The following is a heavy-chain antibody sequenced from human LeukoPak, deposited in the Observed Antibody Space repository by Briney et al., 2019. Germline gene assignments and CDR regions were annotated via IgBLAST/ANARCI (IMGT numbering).Heavy chain of an antibody. Sequence: SETLSLTCAVYGGSFSGYYWSWIRQPPGKGLEWIGEINHSGSTNYNPSLKSRVTISVDTSKNQFSLKLCSVTAADTAVYYCARGPNYYDSSGYYHNWFDPWGQGTLVTVSS. J-gene: IGHJ5*02. CDR3: ARGPNYYDSSGYYHNWFDP. CDR1: GGSFSGYY. V-gene: IGHV4-34*01. D-gene: IGHD3-22*01. CDR2: INHSGST.